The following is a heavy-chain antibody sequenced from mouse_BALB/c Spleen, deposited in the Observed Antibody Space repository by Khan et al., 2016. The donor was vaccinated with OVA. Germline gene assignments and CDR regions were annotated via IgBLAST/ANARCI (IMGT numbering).Heavy chain of an antibody. V-gene: IGHV3-2*02. J-gene: IGHJ3*01. CDR2: ISYIGST. D-gene: IGHD4-1*01. CDR1: GYSITSDYA. Sequence: VQLQESGPGLVKPSQSLSLTCTVTGYSITSDYAWNWIRQFPGNKLEWMGYISYIGSTSYNPSLKSRISITRDTSKNQFFLQLNSVTTEVTATYNCARLGPGFAYWGQGTLVTVSA. CDR3: ARLGPGFAY.